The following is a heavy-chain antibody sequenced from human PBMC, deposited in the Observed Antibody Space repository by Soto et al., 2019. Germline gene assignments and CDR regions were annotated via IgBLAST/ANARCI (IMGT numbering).Heavy chain of an antibody. CDR1: GGSISSYY. V-gene: IGHV4-59*01. Sequence: PSETLSLTCTVSGGSISSYYWSWIRQPPGKGLEWIGYIYYSGSTNYNPSLKSRVTISVYTSKNQFSLKLSSVTAADTAVYYCARALRRGAHWFDPGGQGNLVTVSS. CDR3: ARALRRGAHWFDP. D-gene: IGHD1-26*01. J-gene: IGHJ5*02. CDR2: IYYSGST.